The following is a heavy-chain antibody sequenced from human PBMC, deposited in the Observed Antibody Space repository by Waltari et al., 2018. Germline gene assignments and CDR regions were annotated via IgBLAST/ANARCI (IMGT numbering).Heavy chain of an antibody. Sequence: EVRLVESGGGLGEPGRSLRLSCSTSGFTFGDYGISWFRQAPGKGLEWVGFIRSKTYYGTAEYAASMKGRFIISRDDSKSVAYLQMNNLKPEDTAVYYCARVEGSFWSGYRFDSWGQGTPVTVSS. V-gene: IGHV3-49*03. CDR3: ARVEGSFWSGYRFDS. CDR2: IRSKTYYGTA. CDR1: GFTFGDYG. J-gene: IGHJ4*02. D-gene: IGHD3-3*01.